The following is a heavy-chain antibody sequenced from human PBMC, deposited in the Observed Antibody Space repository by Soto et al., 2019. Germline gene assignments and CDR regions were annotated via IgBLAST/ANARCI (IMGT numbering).Heavy chain of an antibody. D-gene: IGHD6-25*01. Sequence: GGSLRLSCAASGFTFSSYGMHWVRQAPGKGLEWVAVISYDGSNKYYADSVKGRFTISRDNSKNTLYLQMNSLRAEDTAVYYCAKDSGIAPHNWFDPWGQGTLVTVSS. V-gene: IGHV3-30*18. CDR3: AKDSGIAPHNWFDP. J-gene: IGHJ5*02. CDR1: GFTFSSYG. CDR2: ISYDGSNK.